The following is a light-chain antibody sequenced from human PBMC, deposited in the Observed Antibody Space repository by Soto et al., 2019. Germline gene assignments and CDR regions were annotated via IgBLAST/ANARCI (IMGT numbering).Light chain of an antibody. CDR3: QQYGSSPPFT. V-gene: IGKV3-20*01. CDR2: GAS. CDR1: QSVSSSY. J-gene: IGKJ3*01. Sequence: EIVLTQSPGTLSLSPGERATLSCRASQSVSSSYLAWYQQKPGQAPRLLIYGASSRATGIPDRFISSGSGTDFTLTISRLEPEDFAVYYCQQYGSSPPFTFGPGTKVDIK.